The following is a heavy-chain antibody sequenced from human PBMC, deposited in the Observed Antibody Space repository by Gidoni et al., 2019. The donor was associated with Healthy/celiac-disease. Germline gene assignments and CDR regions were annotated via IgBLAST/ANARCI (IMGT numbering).Heavy chain of an antibody. Sequence: EVQLVESGGGLVQPGGSLRLSFAASGFTFSSYWMHWVRQAPGKGLVWVSLINRDGSSTSYADAVKGRFTSTRDNAKNTLYLQMNSLRAEDTAVYYCAREARWINWFDPWGQGTLVTVSS. CDR2: INRDGSST. CDR1: GFTFSSYW. D-gene: IGHD5-12*01. CDR3: AREARWINWFDP. J-gene: IGHJ5*02. V-gene: IGHV3-74*01.